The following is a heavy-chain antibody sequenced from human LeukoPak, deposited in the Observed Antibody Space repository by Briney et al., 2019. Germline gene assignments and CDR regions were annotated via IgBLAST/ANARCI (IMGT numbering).Heavy chain of an antibody. J-gene: IGHJ6*03. CDR1: GYSISSGYY. V-gene: IGHV4-38-2*02. Sequence: SETLSLTCTVSGYSISSGYYWGWIRQPPGKGLEWIGSIYHSGRTFYNPSLKSRVTISVDTSKNQFSLKLSSVTAADTAVYYCARTTVTSKSYYYYMDVWGKGTTVTISS. CDR2: IYHSGRT. D-gene: IGHD4-17*01. CDR3: ARTTVTSKSYYYYMDV.